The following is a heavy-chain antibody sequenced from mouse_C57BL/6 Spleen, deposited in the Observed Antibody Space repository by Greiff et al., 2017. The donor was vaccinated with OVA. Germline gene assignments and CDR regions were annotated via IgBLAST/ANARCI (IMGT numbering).Heavy chain of an antibody. CDR2: IDPETGGT. Sequence: VQLQASGAELVRPGASVTLSCKASGYTFTDYEMHWVKPTPVHGLEWIGAIDPETGGTAYNQKFKGKAILTADKSSSTAYMELRSLTSEDSAVYYCTRRGPWAMDYWGQGTSVTVSS. J-gene: IGHJ4*01. CDR1: GYTFTDYE. V-gene: IGHV1-15*01. CDR3: TRRGPWAMDY.